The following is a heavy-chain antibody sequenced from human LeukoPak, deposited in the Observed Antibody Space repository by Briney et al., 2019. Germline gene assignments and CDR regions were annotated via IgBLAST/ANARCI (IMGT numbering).Heavy chain of an antibody. CDR2: ISYDGSNK. CDR1: GFTFSSYA. CDR3: ARDRGLLLRFGESHFDY. D-gene: IGHD3-10*01. J-gene: IGHJ4*02. V-gene: IGHV3-30-3*01. Sequence: GGSLRLSCAASGFTFSSYAMHWVRQAPGRGLEWVAVISYDGSNKYYADFVKGRFTISRDNSKNTLYLQMYSLRAEGTAVYYCARDRGLLLRFGESHFDYWGQGTLVTVSS.